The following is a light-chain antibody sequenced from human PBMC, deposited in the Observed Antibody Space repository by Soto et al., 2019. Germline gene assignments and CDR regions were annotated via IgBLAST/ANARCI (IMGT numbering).Light chain of an antibody. V-gene: IGKV3-11*01. CDR1: QSVGTF. J-gene: IGKJ1*01. Sequence: EIVLTQSPATLSLSPGDRATLSCRASQSVGTFLAWYQHIPGQAPRLLIYDASNRASGIPARFTGSGYGTDFTLTISSLQPEDFATYYCQQSFSSPPWTFGQGTKVEIK. CDR2: DAS. CDR3: QQSFSSPPWT.